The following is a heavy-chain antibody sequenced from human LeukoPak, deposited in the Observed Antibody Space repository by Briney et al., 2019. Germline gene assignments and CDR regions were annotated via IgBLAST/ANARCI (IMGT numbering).Heavy chain of an antibody. Sequence: ASVKVSCKVSGYTLTELSMDWVRQAPGKGREWMGGFDPEDGETIYAQKLQGRVTVTEDTATDRSYTGLTSLRSEDTAVYYCATAPLADSIVPDYWGQGTLVTVSS. CDR3: ATAPLADSIVPDY. V-gene: IGHV1-24*01. D-gene: IGHD3-22*01. CDR2: FDPEDGET. CDR1: GYTLTELS. J-gene: IGHJ4*02.